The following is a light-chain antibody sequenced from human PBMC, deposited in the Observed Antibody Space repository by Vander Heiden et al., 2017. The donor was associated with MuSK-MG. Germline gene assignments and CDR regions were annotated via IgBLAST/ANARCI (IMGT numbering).Light chain of an antibody. V-gene: IGKV4-1*01. Sequence: EIVMLQPPDSMPGSLGERATINCKSSQSVLYRSNNKNYLAWYQKKPGQPPKLLISWASAREFGVPDRFSGSGSETDFTLTISSLQAEDVAVYYCQQYYDTPQAFGQGTKVEIK. CDR2: WAS. CDR3: QQYYDTPQA. J-gene: IGKJ1*01. CDR1: QSVLYRSNNKNY.